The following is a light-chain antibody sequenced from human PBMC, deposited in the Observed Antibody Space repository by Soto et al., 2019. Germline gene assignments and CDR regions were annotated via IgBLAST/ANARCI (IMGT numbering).Light chain of an antibody. CDR2: GAS. J-gene: IGKJ1*01. Sequence: EIVMTQSPAALSVSPGDRATLCCRASDATTTNLAWYQQKPGQAPRLLIFGASSRAAGVSARFSGSGSGTEFTLTIDNVQSEDVAVYYCQQYNRWPRTFGQGTKVVIK. CDR1: DATTTN. V-gene: IGKV3-15*01. CDR3: QQYNRWPRT.